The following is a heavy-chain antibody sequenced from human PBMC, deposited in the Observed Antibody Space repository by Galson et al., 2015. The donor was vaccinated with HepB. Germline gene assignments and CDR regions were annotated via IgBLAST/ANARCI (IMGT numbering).Heavy chain of an antibody. V-gene: IGHV3-23*01. J-gene: IGHJ5*01. CDR2: ITPSGDNT. Sequence: SLRLSCAASGFPFSYYAMTWVRQAPGKGLEWVSAITPSGDNTYSADSLKGRFTISRDNSKNTVCLQMNSLRADDTAIYYCAKVFPEKTNGWYRQALYYLYSWGHGTRVTVSS. CDR1: GFPFSYYA. D-gene: IGHD6-19*01. CDR3: AKVFPEKTNGWYRQALYYLYS.